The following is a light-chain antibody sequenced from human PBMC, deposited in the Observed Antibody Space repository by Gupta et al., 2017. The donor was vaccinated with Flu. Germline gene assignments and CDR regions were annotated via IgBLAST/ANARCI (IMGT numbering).Light chain of an antibody. J-gene: IGLJ2*01. CDR1: PSDVGGYNS. V-gene: IGLV2-14*01. CDR3: SSYASVSTLVVA. Sequence: SALTQPASLSGPPRQSITTSFTGTPSDVGGYNSVSWYQQRPGTAPKLMIYDVSNRPSGSTNRFSGSKSANTASLTISGLQAEEEADYYCSSYASVSTLVVAFGGGTKLTVL. CDR2: DVS.